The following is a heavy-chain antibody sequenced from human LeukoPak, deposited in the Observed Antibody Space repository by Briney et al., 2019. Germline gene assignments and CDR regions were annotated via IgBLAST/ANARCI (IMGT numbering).Heavy chain of an antibody. CDR3: ARGRYYGSGSYYKGYYFDY. CDR1: GYTFTGYY. D-gene: IGHD3-10*01. Sequence: ASVKVSCKASGYTFTGYYMHWVRQAPGQGLEWMGWINPNSGGTNYAQKFQGRVTTTRDTSISTAYMELSRLRSDDTAVYYCARGRYYGSGSYYKGYYFDYWGQGTLVTVSS. J-gene: IGHJ4*02. CDR2: INPNSGGT. V-gene: IGHV1-2*02.